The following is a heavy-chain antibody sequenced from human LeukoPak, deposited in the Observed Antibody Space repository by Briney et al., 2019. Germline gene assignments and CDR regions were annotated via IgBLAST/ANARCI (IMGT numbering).Heavy chain of an antibody. J-gene: IGHJ6*02. CDR1: GYTFTSYG. V-gene: IGHV1-18*01. Sequence: ASVKVSCKASGYTFTSYGISWVRQAPGQGLEWMGWISAYNGNTNYAQKLQGRVTMTTDTSTSTAYMELRSLRSDDTAVYYCARDQEYYYDSSGYYYYYYYVMDVWGQGTTVTVSS. CDR2: ISAYNGNT. CDR3: ARDQEYYYDSSGYYYYYYYVMDV. D-gene: IGHD3-22*01.